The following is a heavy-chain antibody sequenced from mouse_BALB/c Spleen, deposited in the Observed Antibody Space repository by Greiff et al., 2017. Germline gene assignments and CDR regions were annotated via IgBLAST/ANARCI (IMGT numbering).Heavy chain of an antibody. CDR3: AREVRLNYAMDY. CDR2: IWAGGST. CDR1: GSSLTSYG. D-gene: IGHD2-14*01. Sequence: VNVVESGPGLVAPSQSLSITCTVSGSSLTSYGVHWVRQPPGKGLEWLGVIWAGGSTNYNSALMSRLSISKDNSKSQVFLKMNSLQTDDTAMYYCAREVRLNYAMDYWGQGTSVTVSS. J-gene: IGHJ4*01. V-gene: IGHV2-9*02.